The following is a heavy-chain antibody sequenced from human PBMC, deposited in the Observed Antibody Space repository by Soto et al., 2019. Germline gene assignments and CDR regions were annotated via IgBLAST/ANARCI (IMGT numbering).Heavy chain of an antibody. CDR2: IKQDGSRK. J-gene: IGHJ4*02. CDR3: ARVGIAAGGAYFDC. D-gene: IGHD6-13*01. Sequence: GGSLRLSCAASGFTFSSYWMSWVRQAPGKGLVWVANIKQDGSRKSYVDSVKGRFTISRDNAKNTLYLQMNSLRAEDTAVYYCARVGIAAGGAYFDCWGQGTLVTVSS. CDR1: GFTFSSYW. V-gene: IGHV3-7*01.